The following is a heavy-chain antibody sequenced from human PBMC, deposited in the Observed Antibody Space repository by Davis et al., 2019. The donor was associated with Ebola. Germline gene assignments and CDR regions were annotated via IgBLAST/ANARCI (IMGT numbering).Heavy chain of an antibody. V-gene: IGHV1-2*04. CDR3: ARENCSGGSCYFLLSV. Sequence: ASVKVSCKASGYTFTGYYMHWVRQAPGQGLEWMGWINPNSGGTNYAQKFQGWVTMTRDTSISTAYMELGRLRSDDTAVYYCARENCSGGSCYFLLSVWGQGTTVTVSS. CDR1: GYTFTGYY. CDR2: INPNSGGT. D-gene: IGHD2-15*01. J-gene: IGHJ6*02.